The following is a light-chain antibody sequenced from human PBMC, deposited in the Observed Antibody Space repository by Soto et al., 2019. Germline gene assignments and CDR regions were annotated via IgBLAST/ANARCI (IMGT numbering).Light chain of an antibody. V-gene: IGLV1-44*01. J-gene: IGLJ3*02. CDR3: AEWDDSLHGVA. CDR2: KNN. CDR1: TSNNGSNA. Sequence: QSVLTQPPSASGTPGQSVTLSCSGSTSNNGSNAVNWYQPLPGTAPKLLIYKNNQRPSGVPDRFSGSKFGTSASLAISGLQSEDEADYHCAEWDDSLHGVAFGGGTQLTVL.